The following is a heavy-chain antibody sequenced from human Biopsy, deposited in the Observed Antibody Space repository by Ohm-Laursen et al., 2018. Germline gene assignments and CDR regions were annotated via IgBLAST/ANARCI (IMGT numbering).Heavy chain of an antibody. J-gene: IGHJ4*02. CDR1: GFTFGGYD. Sequence: GSLRLSCSASGFTFGGYDMSWIRQAPGTGLEWLAYIRYGGRNEKYEDSVKGRFTISRDNAKNSLYLEMNNLRGEDTAVYYCATDGAGSYNENWGQGTLVRVSS. CDR2: IRYGGRNE. CDR3: ATDGAGSYNEN. V-gene: IGHV3-11*01. D-gene: IGHD3-10*01.